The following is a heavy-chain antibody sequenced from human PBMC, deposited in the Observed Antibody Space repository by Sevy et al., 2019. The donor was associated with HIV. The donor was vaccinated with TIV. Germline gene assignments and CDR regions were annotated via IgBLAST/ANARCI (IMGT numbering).Heavy chain of an antibody. D-gene: IGHD3-22*01. CDR1: GYTFTSYG. Sequence: ASVKVSCKASGYTFTSYGISWVRQAPGQGLEWMGWISAYNGNTNYAEKLQGRVTMTTDTSTSTAYMELRSLRSDDTAVYYCARDSITYYYDSSGYFHFDYWGQGTLVTVS. CDR2: ISAYNGNT. CDR3: ARDSITYYYDSSGYFHFDY. J-gene: IGHJ4*02. V-gene: IGHV1-18*04.